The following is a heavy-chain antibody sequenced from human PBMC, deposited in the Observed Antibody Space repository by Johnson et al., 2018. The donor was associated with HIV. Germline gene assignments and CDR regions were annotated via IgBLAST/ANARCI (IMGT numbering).Heavy chain of an antibody. D-gene: IGHD5-12*01. J-gene: IGHJ3*01. CDR2: ISGSGGST. Sequence: VQLVESGGGVVQPGRSLRLSCAASGFTFSSYAMSWVRHAPGTGLEWVSAISGSGGSTYYSYSVHRRFTISRDNSKNKLYLQIHGLRAEDMALYYGATFGYTRGWIVTDDAFDVWGHGTLVTVSS. V-gene: IGHV3-23*04. CDR1: GFTFSSYA. CDR3: ATFGYTRGWIVTDDAFDV.